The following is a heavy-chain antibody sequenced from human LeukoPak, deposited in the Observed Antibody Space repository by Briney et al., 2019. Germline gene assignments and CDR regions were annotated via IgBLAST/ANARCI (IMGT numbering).Heavy chain of an antibody. CDR3: AREGLGLFDY. J-gene: IGHJ4*02. V-gene: IGHV4-59*01. CDR2: IYYSGST. CDR1: GGSISSYY. D-gene: IGHD6-19*01. Sequence: SETLSLTCTVSGGSISSYYWRWVRQPPGKGLEWIGYIYYSGSTNYNPSLKSRVTISVDTSKNQFSLKLSSVTAADTAVYYCAREGLGLFDYWGQGTLVTVSS.